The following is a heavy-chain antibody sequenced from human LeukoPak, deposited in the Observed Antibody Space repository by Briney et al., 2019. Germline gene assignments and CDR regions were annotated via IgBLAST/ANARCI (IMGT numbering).Heavy chain of an antibody. V-gene: IGHV3-30*04. D-gene: IGHD5-18*01. Sequence: GGSPRLSCAASGFTFSSYAMHWVRQAPGKGLEWVAVISYDGSNKYYADSVKGRFTISRDNSKNTLYLQMNSLRAEDTAVYYCARDTVVGYSYGFLGYWGQGTLVTVSS. CDR3: ARDTVVGYSYGFLGY. CDR1: GFTFSSYA. CDR2: ISYDGSNK. J-gene: IGHJ4*02.